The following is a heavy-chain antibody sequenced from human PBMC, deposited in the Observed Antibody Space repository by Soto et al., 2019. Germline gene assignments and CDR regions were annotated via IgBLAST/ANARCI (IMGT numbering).Heavy chain of an antibody. J-gene: IGHJ3*02. D-gene: IGHD3-10*01. CDR3: ARLGGITMVRGVLTAFDI. CDR2: IYYSGRT. V-gene: IGHV4-59*08. CDR1: GGSVRSYF. Sequence: QVQLQESGPGLVKPSETLSLMCTVSGGSVRSYFWSWIRQPPGKGLEWIAYIYYSGRTSYDTSLKRRVTVSLDTSMNQLSLRLSSVTAADTAVYYCARLGGITMVRGVLTAFDIWGQGTMVTVSS.